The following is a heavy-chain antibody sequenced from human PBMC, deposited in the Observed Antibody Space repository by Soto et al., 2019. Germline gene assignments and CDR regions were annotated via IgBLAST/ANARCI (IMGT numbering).Heavy chain of an antibody. CDR1: GFSFSLYE. CDR3: ARDLYGDYGHFDY. V-gene: IGHV3-48*03. Sequence: VGSLRLSCAASGFSFSLYEMNWVRQAPGKGLEWVAYISNSGDTMYYADSVKVRFTISRDNAKHSLYLQMDTLRAEDTAVYYCARDLYGDYGHFDYWGQGTLVTVS. CDR2: ISNSGDTM. J-gene: IGHJ4*02. D-gene: IGHD4-17*01.